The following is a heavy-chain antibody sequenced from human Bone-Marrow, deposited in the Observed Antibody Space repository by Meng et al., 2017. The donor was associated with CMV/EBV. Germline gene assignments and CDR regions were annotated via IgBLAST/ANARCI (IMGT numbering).Heavy chain of an antibody. J-gene: IGHJ6*02. V-gene: IGHV3-30*04. D-gene: IGHD6-13*01. CDR3: ARIAAAALKPYYYGMDV. Sequence: GSLRLSCAASGFTFSSYAMHWVRQAPGKGLEWVAVISYDGSNKYYADSVKGRFTISRDNSKNTLYLQMNSLRAEDTAVYYCARIAAAALKPYYYGMDVWGQGNTVNV. CDR1: GFTFSSYA. CDR2: ISYDGSNK.